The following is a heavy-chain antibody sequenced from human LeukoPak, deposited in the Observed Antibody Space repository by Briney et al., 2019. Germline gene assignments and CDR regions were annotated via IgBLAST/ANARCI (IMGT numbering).Heavy chain of an antibody. CDR1: GGPISSYY. D-gene: IGHD4-17*01. CDR2: IYYSGST. Sequence: SETPSLTCTVSGGPISSYYWSWIRQPPGKGLEWIGYIYYSGSTNYNPSLKSRVTISVDTSKNQFSLKLSSVTAADTAVYYCARVRSGPYGDYRIDYWGQGTLVTVSS. V-gene: IGHV4-59*01. J-gene: IGHJ4*02. CDR3: ARVRSGPYGDYRIDY.